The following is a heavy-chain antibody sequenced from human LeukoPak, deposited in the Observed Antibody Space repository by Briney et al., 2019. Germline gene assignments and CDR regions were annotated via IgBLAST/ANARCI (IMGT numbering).Heavy chain of an antibody. J-gene: IGHJ3*02. CDR2: IYYRGST. CDR3: ARSRISGDDAFDI. D-gene: IGHD1-14*01. Sequence: SETLSLTCTVSGGSISSYYWSWIRQPPGKGLEWIGYIYYRGSTNYNPSLKSRVTISVDTSKNQFSLKLSSVTAADTAVYYCARSRISGDDAFDIWGQGTMVTVSS. V-gene: IGHV4-59*01. CDR1: GGSISSYY.